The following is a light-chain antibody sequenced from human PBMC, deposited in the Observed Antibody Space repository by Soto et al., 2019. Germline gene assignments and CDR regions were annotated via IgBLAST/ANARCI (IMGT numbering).Light chain of an antibody. CDR3: SSYTSSSTL. Sequence: QSALTQPASVSASPGQSITISCTGTSSDIGGYIYVSWYQHHPGKAPRLMIYAVTDRPSGVSSRFSGSKSGNTASLTISGLQAEDEADYYCSSYTSSSTLFGTGTKLTVL. CDR2: AVT. V-gene: IGLV2-14*01. CDR1: SSDIGGYIY. J-gene: IGLJ1*01.